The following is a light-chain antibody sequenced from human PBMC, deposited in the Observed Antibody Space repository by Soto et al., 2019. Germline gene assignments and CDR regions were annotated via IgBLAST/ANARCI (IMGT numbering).Light chain of an antibody. Sequence: EFVLTQSPATVSLSPGERVTLSCRASQTVSGSLAWYQQKTGQAPRLLIYEASRRASGVPARFSGGGSGTDSTLTISSLEPEDFAIYYCQQRTHWPPYTFGQGTKLEI. CDR3: QQRTHWPPYT. V-gene: IGKV3-11*01. CDR1: QTVSGS. CDR2: EAS. J-gene: IGKJ2*01.